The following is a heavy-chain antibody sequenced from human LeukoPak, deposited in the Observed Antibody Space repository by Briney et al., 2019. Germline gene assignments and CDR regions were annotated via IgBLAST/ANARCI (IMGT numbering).Heavy chain of an antibody. V-gene: IGHV3-30*02. D-gene: IGHD3-10*01. CDR1: GFTFSSYG. CDR3: AKDLTPRDSGGY. CDR2: IRYDGSNK. Sequence: PGGSLRLSCAASGFTFSSYGMHWVRQAPGKGLEWVAFIRYDGSNKYYADSVKGRFTISRDNSKNTLYLQMNSLRAGDTAVYYCAKDLTPRDSGGYWGQGTLVTVSS. J-gene: IGHJ4*02.